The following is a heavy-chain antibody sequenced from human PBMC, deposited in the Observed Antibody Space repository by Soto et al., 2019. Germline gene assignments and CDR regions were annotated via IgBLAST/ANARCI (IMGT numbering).Heavy chain of an antibody. CDR3: ARVRISAAGTRVMAV. D-gene: IGHD6-13*01. Sequence: HVQLVQSGAAVKKPGSSGKVSCKASEGTFSSYAISWGRQAPGQGLAWMGGIIPIFGTATYAQKFQGRVTITADESTSTAYMELSSLRSEDTAVYYCARVRISAAGTRVMAVWGQGTTVTVS. CDR2: IIPIFGTA. J-gene: IGHJ6*02. V-gene: IGHV1-69*01. CDR1: EGTFSSYA.